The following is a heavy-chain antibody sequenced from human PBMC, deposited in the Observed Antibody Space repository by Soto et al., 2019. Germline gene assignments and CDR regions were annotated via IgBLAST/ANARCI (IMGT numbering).Heavy chain of an antibody. CDR3: ARDLPYFFTSGTSPY. CDR2: VYDSGSS. V-gene: IGHV4-59*02. J-gene: IGHJ4*02. Sequence: PSETLSLTCTVSGGPVISPYWSWIRQPPGKGLEWIGYVYDSGSSNYNASLKGRVAISLDTSKQQSSLKLTSVTAADTAIYYCARDLPYFFTSGTSPYWGQGALVTVS. D-gene: IGHD3-10*01. CDR1: GGPVISPY.